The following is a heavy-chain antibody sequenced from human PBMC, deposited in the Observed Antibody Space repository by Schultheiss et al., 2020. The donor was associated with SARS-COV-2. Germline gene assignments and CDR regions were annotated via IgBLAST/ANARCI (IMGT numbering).Heavy chain of an antibody. Sequence: GGSLRLSCTASGFTFGDYAMSWVRQAPGKGLEWVSAISGSGGSTYYADSVKGRFTISRDNSKNTLYLQMNSLRAEDTAVYYCAKDDRLAAPQRYFDYWGQGTLVTVSS. V-gene: IGHV3-23*01. CDR1: GFTFGDYA. J-gene: IGHJ4*02. CDR2: ISGSGGST. CDR3: AKDDRLAAPQRYFDY. D-gene: IGHD6-6*01.